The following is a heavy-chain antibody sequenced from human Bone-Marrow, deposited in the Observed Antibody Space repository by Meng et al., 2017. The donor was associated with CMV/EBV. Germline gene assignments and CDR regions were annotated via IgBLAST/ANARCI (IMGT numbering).Heavy chain of an antibody. Sequence: SSVKVSCKAPGGTFSSYAISWVRQAPGQGLEWMGGIIPILGIANYAQKFQGRVTITADKSTSTAYMELSSLRSEDTAVYYCASPLGDIVVVPVMGNAFDIWGQGTMVTVSS. CDR1: GGTFSSYA. V-gene: IGHV1-69*10. CDR2: IIPILGIA. CDR3: ASPLGDIVVVPVMGNAFDI. J-gene: IGHJ3*02. D-gene: IGHD2-2*01.